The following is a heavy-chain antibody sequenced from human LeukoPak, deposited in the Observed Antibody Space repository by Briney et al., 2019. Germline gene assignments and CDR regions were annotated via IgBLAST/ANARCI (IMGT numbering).Heavy chain of an antibody. J-gene: IGHJ4*02. CDR3: AKDRGVGATMGFDY. V-gene: IGHV3-33*06. D-gene: IGHD1-26*01. Sequence: GRSLRLSCAASGSAFSTYGIHWVRQAPGKGLEWVTVIWFDGSHKFYADSVKGRFTISRDNSKNTLYLQMNSLRVEDTAVYYCAKDRGVGATMGFDYWGQGTLVTVSS. CDR1: GSAFSTYG. CDR2: IWFDGSHK.